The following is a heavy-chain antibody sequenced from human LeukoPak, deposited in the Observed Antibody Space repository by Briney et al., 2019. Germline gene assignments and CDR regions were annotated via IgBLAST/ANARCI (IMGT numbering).Heavy chain of an antibody. CDR1: GFTFSDYY. J-gene: IGHJ3*02. Sequence: GGSLRLSCAASGFTFSDYYMSWIRQAPGKGLEWVSYISSSGSTIYYADSVKGRFTISRDNAKNSLYLQMNSLRAEDTAVYYCARVTILGVVDAFDIWGQGTMVTVSS. CDR3: ARVTILGVVDAFDI. V-gene: IGHV3-11*01. CDR2: ISSSGSTI. D-gene: IGHD3-3*01.